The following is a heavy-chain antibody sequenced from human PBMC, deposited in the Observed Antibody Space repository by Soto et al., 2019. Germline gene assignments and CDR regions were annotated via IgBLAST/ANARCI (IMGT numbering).Heavy chain of an antibody. D-gene: IGHD6-6*01. CDR3: ARVAARDFDAFDI. J-gene: IGHJ3*02. Sequence: GGSLRLSCAASGFTFSSYSMNWVRQAPGKGLEWVSSISSSSSYIYYADSVKGRFTISRDNAKNSLYLQMNSLRAEDTAVYYCARVAARDFDAFDIWGQGTMVTVSS. CDR2: ISSSSSYI. V-gene: IGHV3-21*01. CDR1: GFTFSSYS.